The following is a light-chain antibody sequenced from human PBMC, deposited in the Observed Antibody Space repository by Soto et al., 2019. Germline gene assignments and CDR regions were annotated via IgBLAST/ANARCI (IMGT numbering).Light chain of an antibody. Sequence: EIVLTQSPATLSLSPGERATLSCRASQSVTSNYLAWFQQKPGQAPRLLIYGASNRFTGIPDRFSGSGSGTDFTLTISRLEPEDFAVYYCQQYGGLPRTFGQGTKVDIK. CDR1: QSVTSNY. V-gene: IGKV3-20*01. J-gene: IGKJ1*01. CDR3: QQYGGLPRT. CDR2: GAS.